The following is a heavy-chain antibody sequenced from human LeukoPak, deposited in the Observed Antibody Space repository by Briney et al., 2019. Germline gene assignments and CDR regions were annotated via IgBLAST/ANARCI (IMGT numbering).Heavy chain of an antibody. V-gene: IGHV5-51*01. Sequence: GESLKISCKGSGYSFTSYWIGWVRQMPGKGLEWMGIIYPGDSDTRYGPSFQGQVTISADKSISTAYLQWSSLEASDTAMYYCARLPFTMVRGVIPHYYYGMDVWGKGTTVTVSS. J-gene: IGHJ6*04. CDR3: ARLPFTMVRGVIPHYYYGMDV. CDR1: GYSFTSYW. D-gene: IGHD3-10*01. CDR2: IYPGDSDT.